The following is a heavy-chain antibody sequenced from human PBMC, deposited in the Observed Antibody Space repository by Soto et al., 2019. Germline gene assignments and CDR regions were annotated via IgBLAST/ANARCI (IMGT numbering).Heavy chain of an antibody. D-gene: IGHD3-22*01. V-gene: IGHV4-30-4*01. CDR2: IYYSGST. Sequence: SETLSLTCTVSGGSISSGDYYWSWIRQPPGKGLEWIGYIYYSGSTYYNPSLKSRVTISVDTSKNQFSLKLISVTAADTAVYYCMLGSGWKDFDYWGQGTLVTVSS. CDR3: MLGSGWKDFDY. CDR1: GGSISSGDYY. J-gene: IGHJ4*02.